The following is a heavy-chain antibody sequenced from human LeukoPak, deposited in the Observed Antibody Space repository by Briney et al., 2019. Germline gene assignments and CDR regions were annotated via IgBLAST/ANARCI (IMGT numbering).Heavy chain of an antibody. D-gene: IGHD3-10*01. Sequence: SETLSLTCTVSGGSISSYYWSWIRQPAGKGLEWIGRIYTSGSTNYNPSLKSGVTMSVGTSKNQFSLKLSSVTAADTAVYYCVGGRYGSGSYSSDYYYGMDVLAQGTTVTVSS. CDR3: VGGRYGSGSYSSDYYYGMDV. V-gene: IGHV4-4*07. CDR1: GGSISSYY. J-gene: IGHJ6*02. CDR2: IYTSGST.